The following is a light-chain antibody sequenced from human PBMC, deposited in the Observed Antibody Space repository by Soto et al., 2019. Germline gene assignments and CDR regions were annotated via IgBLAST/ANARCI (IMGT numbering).Light chain of an antibody. J-gene: IGLJ1*01. CDR1: SSNIGSKT. CDR2: GDN. V-gene: IGLV1-44*01. CDR3: AAWDDSLNGYV. Sequence: QSVLTQPPSASGTPGQRVTVSCAGHSSNIGSKTVNWYQHLPGTAPKLLMYGDNQRPSGVPDRFSGSKSGTSASLAISGLQSADEADYYCAAWDDSLNGYVFGTGTQLTVL.